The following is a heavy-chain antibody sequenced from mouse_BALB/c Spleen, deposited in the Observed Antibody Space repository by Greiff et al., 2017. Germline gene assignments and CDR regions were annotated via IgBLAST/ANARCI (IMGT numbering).Heavy chain of an antibody. CDR1: GFNIKDYY. Sequence: EVQLQQSGAELVRSGASVKLSCTASGFNIKDYYMHWVKQRPEQGLEWIGWIDPENGDTEYAPKFQGKATMTADTSSNTAYLQLSSLTSEDTAVYYCNANPPYAMDYWGQGTSVTVSS. CDR2: IDPENGDT. J-gene: IGHJ4*01. V-gene: IGHV14-4*02. CDR3: NANPPYAMDY.